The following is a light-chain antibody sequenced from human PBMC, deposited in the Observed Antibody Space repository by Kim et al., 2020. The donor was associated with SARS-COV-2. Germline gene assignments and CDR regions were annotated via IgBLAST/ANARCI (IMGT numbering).Light chain of an antibody. Sequence: ASVGDRVTSTCRASQSISSWLAWYQQKPGKAPKLLIYKASSLESGVPSSFSGSGSGTEFTLTISSLQPDDFATYYCQQYNSYSGTFGQGTKVDIK. CDR1: QSISSW. J-gene: IGKJ1*01. CDR3: QQYNSYSGT. V-gene: IGKV1-5*03. CDR2: KAS.